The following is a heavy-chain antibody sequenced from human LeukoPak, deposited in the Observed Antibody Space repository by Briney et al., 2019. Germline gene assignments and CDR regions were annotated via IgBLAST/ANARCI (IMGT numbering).Heavy chain of an antibody. V-gene: IGHV4-39*01. CDR1: GGSISSSSYY. D-gene: IGHD3-3*01. CDR3: ASMEYDFWSVMPRIIDY. Sequence: SETLSLTCTVSGGSISSSSYYWGWIREPPRKGLEWVGSIYYSGSTYYNPSLKSRVTISVDTSKNQFSLKLSSVTAADTAVYYCASMEYDFWSVMPRIIDYWGQGTLVTVSS. CDR2: IYYSGST. J-gene: IGHJ4*02.